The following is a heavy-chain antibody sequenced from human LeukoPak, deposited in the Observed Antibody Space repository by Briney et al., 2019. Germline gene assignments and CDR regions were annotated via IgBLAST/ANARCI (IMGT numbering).Heavy chain of an antibody. CDR2: IIPIFGIA. V-gene: IGHV1-69*04. D-gene: IGHD6-6*01. J-gene: IGHJ4*02. CDR1: GGTFGSYA. Sequence: SVKVSCTASGGTFGSYAISWVRQAPGQGLEWMGRIIPIFGIANYAQKFQGRVTFTADKSTSTAYMELSSLRSEDTAVYYCARAQYSSSAFDYWGQGTLVTVSS. CDR3: ARAQYSSSAFDY.